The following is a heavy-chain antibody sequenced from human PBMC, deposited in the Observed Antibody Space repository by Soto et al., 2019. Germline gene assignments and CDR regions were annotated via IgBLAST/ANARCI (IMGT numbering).Heavy chain of an antibody. V-gene: IGHV3-23*01. CDR1: GFTFSSYA. CDR2: FSGSGFST. Sequence: GGSLRLSCAASGFTFSSYAMSWVRQAPGNGLDWFSAFSGSGFSTYYADSVKGRFTIFRDNSKNTLYLQMNSLRAEDTVVYYCAKDPGYSSSWYLGYWGQGTLVTVSS. J-gene: IGHJ4*02. D-gene: IGHD6-13*01. CDR3: AKDPGYSSSWYLGY.